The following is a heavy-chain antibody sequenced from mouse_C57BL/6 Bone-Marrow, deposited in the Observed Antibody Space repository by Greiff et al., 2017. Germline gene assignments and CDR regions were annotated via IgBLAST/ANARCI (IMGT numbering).Heavy chain of an antibody. CDR3: ARDWYFDY. V-gene: IGHV1-69*01. CDR1: GYTFTSYW. Sequence: QVQLQQPGAELVMPGASVKLSCKASGYTFTSYWMHWVKQRPGQGLEWIGEIDPSDSYTNYNQKFKGKSTLTVDKSSSTADMQLSSLTSEDSAVYYCARDWYFDYWGQGTTLTVSS. CDR2: IDPSDSYT. D-gene: IGHD4-1*01. J-gene: IGHJ2*01.